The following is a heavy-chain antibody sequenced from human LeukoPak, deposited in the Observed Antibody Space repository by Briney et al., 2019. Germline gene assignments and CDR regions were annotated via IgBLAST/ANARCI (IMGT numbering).Heavy chain of an antibody. CDR1: GGTFSSYA. CDR2: IIPIFGTA. Sequence: VASVKVSCKASGGTFSSYAISWVRQAPGQGLEWMGGIIPIFGTANYAQKFQGRVTITTDESTSTAYMELSSLRSEDTAVYYCARDRVWDHCSGGSCSEGGNWFDPWGQGTLVTVSS. J-gene: IGHJ5*02. CDR3: ARDRVWDHCSGGSCSEGGNWFDP. V-gene: IGHV1-69*05. D-gene: IGHD2-15*01.